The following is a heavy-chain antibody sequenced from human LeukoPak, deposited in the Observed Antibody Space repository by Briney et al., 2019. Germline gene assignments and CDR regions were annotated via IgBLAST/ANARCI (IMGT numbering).Heavy chain of an antibody. J-gene: IGHJ3*02. Sequence: GSLRLSCAASGFTFSTHWMSWVRQAPGKGLEWVSYISSSSSTIYYADSVKGRFTISRDNAKNSLYLQMNSLRAEDTAVYYCARERSSVLGGAFDIWGQGTMVTVSS. CDR2: ISSSSSTI. CDR3: ARERSSVLGGAFDI. D-gene: IGHD2-2*01. CDR1: GFTFSTHW. V-gene: IGHV3-48*04.